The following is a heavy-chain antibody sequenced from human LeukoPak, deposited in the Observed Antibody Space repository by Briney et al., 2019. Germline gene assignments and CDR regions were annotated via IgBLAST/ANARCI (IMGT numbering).Heavy chain of an antibody. CDR1: GFTFSSYS. D-gene: IGHD1-26*01. CDR3: ARIGSYSYYYYYMDV. V-gene: IGHV3-21*01. J-gene: IGHJ6*03. CDR2: ISSSSSYI. Sequence: GGSLRLSCAASGFTFSSYSMNWVRQAPGKGLEWVSSISSSSSYIYYADSVKGRFTISRDNDKNSLYLQMNSLRAEDTAVYYCARIGSYSYYYYYMDVWGKGTTVTVSS.